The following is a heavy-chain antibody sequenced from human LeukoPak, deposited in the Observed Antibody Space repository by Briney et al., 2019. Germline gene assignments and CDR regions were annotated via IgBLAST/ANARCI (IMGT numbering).Heavy chain of an antibody. D-gene: IGHD6-13*01. CDR2: INPDSGGT. V-gene: IGHV1-2*02. J-gene: IGHJ6*03. Sequence: ASVKVSCKASGYTFTGYYIHWVRQAPGQGLEWMGWINPDSGGTNYAQKSQGRVTMTRDTSIRTAYMELSRLRSDDTAVYYCARGVRGQQLVYYYYYYMDVWGKGTTVTVSS. CDR3: ARGVRGQQLVYYYYYYMDV. CDR1: GYTFTGYY.